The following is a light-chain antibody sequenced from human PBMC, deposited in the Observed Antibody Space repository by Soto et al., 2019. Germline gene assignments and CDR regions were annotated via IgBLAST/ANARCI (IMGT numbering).Light chain of an antibody. CDR1: QSVSSN. J-gene: IGKJ1*01. V-gene: IGKV3D-15*01. CDR3: QQYNNWPTWT. Sequence: EIVMTQSPGTLSVSPGERVTLSCRASQSVSSNYLAWYQQKPGQAPRLLIYGASSRATGIPARFSGSGSGTEFTLTISSLQSEDFAVYYCQQYNNWPTWTFGQGTKVDIK. CDR2: GAS.